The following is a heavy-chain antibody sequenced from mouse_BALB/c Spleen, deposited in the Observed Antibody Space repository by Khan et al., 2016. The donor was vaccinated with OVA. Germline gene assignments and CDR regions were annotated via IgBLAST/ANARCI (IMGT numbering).Heavy chain of an antibody. CDR1: GYSITSDYA. Sequence: EVQLQESGPGLVKPSQSLSLTCTVTGYSITSDYAWNWIRQFPGNKLEWMGYISYSGSTSYNPSLKSRISITRNTSKNKFFLQLNSVTTEDTASYYCARRPILGRKGYFDDWGAGTTVTVSS. CDR2: ISYSGST. V-gene: IGHV3-2*02. J-gene: IGHJ1*01. CDR3: ARRPILGRKGYFDD. D-gene: IGHD4-1*01.